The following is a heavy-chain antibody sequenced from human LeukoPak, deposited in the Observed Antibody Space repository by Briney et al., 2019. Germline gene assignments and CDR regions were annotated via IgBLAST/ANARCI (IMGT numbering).Heavy chain of an antibody. CDR1: SGSISTYY. J-gene: IGHJ4*02. D-gene: IGHD1-26*01. Sequence: SETLSLTCTVSSGSISTYYWSWIRQPPGKKLEWIGFIHYTGSTNYNPSLKSRVTISVDTSKNQFSLKLNSVTAADTAVYYCARSSGSRYYIDYWGQGTLVTVSS. V-gene: IGHV4-59*01. CDR2: IHYTGST. CDR3: ARSSGSRYYIDY.